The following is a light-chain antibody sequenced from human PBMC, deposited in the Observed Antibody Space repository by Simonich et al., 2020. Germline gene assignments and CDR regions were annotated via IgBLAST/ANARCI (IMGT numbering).Light chain of an antibody. J-gene: IGKJ5*01. V-gene: IGKV4-1*01. CDR3: QQYYSTPIT. CDR1: QSVLYSSNNKNY. Sequence: DIVMTQSPDSLAVSLGERATINCKSSQSVLYSSNNKNYLAWYQQKPGQPPKLLIYWEYTRESGVPDRFSGRGSGTDFTLTISSLQAEDVAVYYCQQYYSTPITFGQGTRLEMK. CDR2: WEY.